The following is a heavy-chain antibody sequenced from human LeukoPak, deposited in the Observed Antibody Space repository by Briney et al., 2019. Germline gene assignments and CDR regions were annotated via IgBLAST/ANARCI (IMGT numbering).Heavy chain of an antibody. CDR3: TTSRVAAAGPHEYFQH. CDR2: IKSKTDGGTT. J-gene: IGHJ1*01. Sequence: GGSLRLSCAASGFTFSNAWMSWVRQAPGKGLEWVGRIKSKTDGGTTDYAAPVKGRFTISRDDSKNTLYLQMNSLKTEDTAVYYCTTSRVAAAGPHEYFQHWGQGTLVTVSS. D-gene: IGHD6-13*01. V-gene: IGHV3-15*01. CDR1: GFTFSNAW.